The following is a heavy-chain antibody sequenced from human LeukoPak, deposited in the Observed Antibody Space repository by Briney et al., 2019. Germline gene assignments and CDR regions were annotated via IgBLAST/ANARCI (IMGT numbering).Heavy chain of an antibody. CDR3: ASSYYYDSSCYYGFDY. Sequence: ASVKVSCKASGYTFTGYYMHWVRQAPGQGLEWMGRINPNSGGTNYAQKFQGRVTMTRDTSISTAYMELSRLRSDDTAVYYCASSYYYDSSCYYGFDYWGQGTLVTVSS. CDR1: GYTFTGYY. D-gene: IGHD3-22*01. CDR2: INPNSGGT. V-gene: IGHV1-2*06. J-gene: IGHJ4*02.